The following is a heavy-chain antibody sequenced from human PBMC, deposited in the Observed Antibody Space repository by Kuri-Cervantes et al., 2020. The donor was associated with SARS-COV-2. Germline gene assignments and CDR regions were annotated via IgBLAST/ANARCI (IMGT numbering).Heavy chain of an antibody. CDR3: ARSTPFPRLMVISPGGAFDI. D-gene: IGHD2-8*01. Sequence: ASVKVSCKASGYTFTGYYMHWVRQAPGQGLEWMGWINPNSGCTNYAQKFQGWVTMTRDTSISTVDMELSRLRSDDTAVDYCARSTPFPRLMVISPGGAFDIWGQGTMVTVSS. J-gene: IGHJ3*02. V-gene: IGHV1-2*04. CDR2: INPNSGCT. CDR1: GYTFTGYY.